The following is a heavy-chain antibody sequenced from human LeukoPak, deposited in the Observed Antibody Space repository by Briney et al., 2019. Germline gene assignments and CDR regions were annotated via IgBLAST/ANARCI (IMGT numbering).Heavy chain of an antibody. CDR1: GFTFTSYS. V-gene: IGHV3-23*01. CDR2: ISGGGGST. J-gene: IGHJ4*02. Sequence: GGSLRLSCAASGFTFTSYSMNWVRQALGKGLEWVSTISGGGGSTYYADSVKGRFTISRDNSKNTLYLQVNSLRAEDTAVYYWAKGGKWDVTPFDYWGQGTLVTVSS. D-gene: IGHD1-26*01. CDR3: AKGGKWDVTPFDY.